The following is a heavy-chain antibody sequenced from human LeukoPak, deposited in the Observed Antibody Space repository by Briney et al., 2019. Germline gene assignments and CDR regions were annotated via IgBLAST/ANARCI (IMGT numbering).Heavy chain of an antibody. D-gene: IGHD6-13*01. CDR3: VRARGCSNCLLTDGFDS. CDR2: ISNFDGHT. J-gene: IGHJ3*01. CDR1: GRLYSIYC. V-gene: IGHV1-18*01. Sequence: ASVKVSCNFSGRLYSIYCIAWVRHAPREGREWLGWISNFDGHTKVAENLEDRVTLTTDTSTRTAYMELRSLKSDDTAVYYCVRARGCSNCLLTDGFDSWGQGTKVTVSS.